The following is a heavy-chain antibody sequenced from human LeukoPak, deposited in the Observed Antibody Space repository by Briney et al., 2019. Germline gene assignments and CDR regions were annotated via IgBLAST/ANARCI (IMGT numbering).Heavy chain of an antibody. J-gene: IGHJ4*02. D-gene: IGHD3-10*01. CDR3: ARGWYYGSGSFYYDY. CDR1: GGSISSYY. Sequence: SETVSLTCTVSGGSISSYYWSWIRQPPGKGLEWIGYIYYSGSTNYNPSLKSRVTISVDTSKNQFSLKLSSVTAADTAVYYCARGWYYGSGSFYYDYWGQGTLVTVSS. CDR2: IYYSGST. V-gene: IGHV4-59*01.